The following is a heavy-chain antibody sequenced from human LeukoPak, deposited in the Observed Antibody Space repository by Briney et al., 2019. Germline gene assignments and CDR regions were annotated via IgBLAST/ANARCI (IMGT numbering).Heavy chain of an antibody. CDR3: ARGRYFDWSPYYYYYGMDV. CDR1: GGTFSSYA. CDR2: IIPIFGTA. D-gene: IGHD3-9*01. V-gene: IGHV1-69*13. J-gene: IGHJ6*04. Sequence: ASVKVSCKASGGTFSSYAISWVRQAPGQGLESMGGIIPIFGTANYAQKFQGRVTITADESTSTAYMELSSLRSEDTAVYYCARGRYFDWSPYYYYYGMDVWGKGTTVTVSS.